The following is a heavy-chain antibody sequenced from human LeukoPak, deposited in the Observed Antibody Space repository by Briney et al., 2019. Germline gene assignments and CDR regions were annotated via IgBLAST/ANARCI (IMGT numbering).Heavy chain of an antibody. CDR3: ASLHQVRGLTVFDQ. V-gene: IGHV4-59*12. CDR1: GGSISSYY. J-gene: IGHJ4*02. D-gene: IGHD3-10*01. CDR2: IYYSGST. Sequence: SETLSLTCTVSGGSISSYYWSWIRQPPGKGLEWIGYIYYSGSTNYNPSLKSRVTISVDTSKNQFSLKLSSVTAADTAVYYCASLHQVRGLTVFDQWGQGTLVTVSS.